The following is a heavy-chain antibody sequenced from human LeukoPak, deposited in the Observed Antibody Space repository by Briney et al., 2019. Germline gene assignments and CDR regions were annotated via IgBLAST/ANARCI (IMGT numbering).Heavy chain of an antibody. V-gene: IGHV3-23*01. CDR3: AKLNDSSGYYFVYFDY. CDR2: ISGSGGST. CDR1: GFTFSSYA. D-gene: IGHD3-22*01. Sequence: PGGSLRLSCAASGFTFSSYAMSWVRQAPGKGLEWVSAISGSGGSTYYADSVKGRFTISRDNSKNTLYLQMNSLRAEDTAVYYCAKLNDSSGYYFVYFDYWGQGTLVTVSS. J-gene: IGHJ4*02.